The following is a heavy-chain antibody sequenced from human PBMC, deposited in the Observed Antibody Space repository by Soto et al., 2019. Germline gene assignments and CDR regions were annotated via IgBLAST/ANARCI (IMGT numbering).Heavy chain of an antibody. CDR2: MWYDGSNK. V-gene: IGHV3-33*06. CDR1: GFTFSGHG. J-gene: IGHJ4*02. Sequence: HPGGSLRLSCAASGFTFSGHGIHWVRQAPGKGLEWVAVMWYDGSNKYYADSVKGRFTISRDNAKNTLYLQMNSLRAEDTAVYYCAKDPGTDYFDSWGQGTLVTVSS. CDR3: AKDPGTDYFDS.